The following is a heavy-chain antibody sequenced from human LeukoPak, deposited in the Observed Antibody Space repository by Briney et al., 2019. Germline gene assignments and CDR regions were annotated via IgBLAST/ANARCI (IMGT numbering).Heavy chain of an antibody. J-gene: IGHJ4*02. Sequence: GGSLRLSCAASGFTFSSNWMHWVRQAPGKGLVWVSRINGDGSTINYADSVKGRFTIYRDNAKNTLYLQMNSLRAEDTAVYYCARDRGPAVMDYWGQGTLVTVSS. CDR2: INGDGSTI. CDR1: GFTFSSNW. CDR3: ARDRGPAVMDY. D-gene: IGHD2-2*03. V-gene: IGHV3-74*01.